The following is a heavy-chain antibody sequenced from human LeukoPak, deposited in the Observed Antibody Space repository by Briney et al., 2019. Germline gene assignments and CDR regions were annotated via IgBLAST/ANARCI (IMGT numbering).Heavy chain of an antibody. CDR3: ARDPYGDYGFDY. Sequence: SQTLSLTCTVSGGSISSGDYYWSWIRQPPGKGLEWIGYIYYSGSTYYNPSLKSRVTISVDTSKNQFSLKLSSVTAADTAVYYCARDPYGDYGFDYWGRGTLVTVSS. V-gene: IGHV4-30-4*08. CDR2: IYYSGST. J-gene: IGHJ4*02. CDR1: GGSISSGDYY. D-gene: IGHD4-17*01.